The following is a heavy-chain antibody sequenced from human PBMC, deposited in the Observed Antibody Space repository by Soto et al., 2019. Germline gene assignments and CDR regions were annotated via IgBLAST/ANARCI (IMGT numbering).Heavy chain of an antibody. Sequence: QVQLVESGGGVVQPGRSLRLSCAASGFTFSSYGMHWVRQAPGKGLEWVAVISYDGSNKYYADSVKGRFTIPRDNSKNTLYLQMNSLRAEDTAVYYCAKGSEWELLNYYYYYGMDVWGQGTTVTVSS. CDR1: GFTFSSYG. D-gene: IGHD1-26*01. CDR3: AKGSEWELLNYYYYYGMDV. J-gene: IGHJ6*02. CDR2: ISYDGSNK. V-gene: IGHV3-30*18.